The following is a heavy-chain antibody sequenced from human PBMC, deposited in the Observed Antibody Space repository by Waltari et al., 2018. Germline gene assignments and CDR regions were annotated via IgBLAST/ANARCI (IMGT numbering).Heavy chain of an antibody. D-gene: IGHD6-19*01. CDR1: GYTFTGYY. J-gene: IGHJ6*02. Sequence: QVQLVQSGAEVKKPGASVKVSCKASGYTFTGYYLHWVRPATGQVLEWMGWINPNSGGTNYAQKFQGRVTMTRDTSISTAYMELSRLRSDDTAVYYCARDRSSSGWYGYYYYGMDVWGQGTTVTVSS. CDR3: ARDRSSSGWYGYYYYGMDV. CDR2: INPNSGGT. V-gene: IGHV1-2*02.